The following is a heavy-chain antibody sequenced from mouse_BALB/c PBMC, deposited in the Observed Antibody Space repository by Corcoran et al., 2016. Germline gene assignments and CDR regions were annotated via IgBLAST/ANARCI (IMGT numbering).Heavy chain of an antibody. CDR3: ARPPGSSYGY. Sequence: EVQLQQSGAELVKPGASVKSSCTASGFNIKDTYMHWVKQRPEQGLEWIGRIDPANGNTKYDPKFQGKATITADTSSNTAYLQLSSLTSEDTAVYYCARPPGSSYGYWGQGTTLTVSS. V-gene: IGHV14-3*02. D-gene: IGHD1-1*01. J-gene: IGHJ2*01. CDR2: IDPANGNT. CDR1: GFNIKDTY.